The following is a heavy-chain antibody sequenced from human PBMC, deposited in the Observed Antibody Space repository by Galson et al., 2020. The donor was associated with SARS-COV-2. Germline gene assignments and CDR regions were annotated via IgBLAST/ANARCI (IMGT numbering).Heavy chain of an antibody. CDR3: ARHVDFSNPCSGNWFDP. D-gene: IGHD4-4*01. Sequence: SETLSLTCTVSGGSISGYYWSWLRQPPGQGLDWIGYIYYSGTTYPSPSLRSRLTMSIDTSKNQFSLRLSSVTAADTALYYCARHVDFSNPCSGNWFDPWGRGTLVTVSS. CDR1: GGSISGYY. J-gene: IGHJ5*02. CDR2: IYYSGTT. V-gene: IGHV4-59*08.